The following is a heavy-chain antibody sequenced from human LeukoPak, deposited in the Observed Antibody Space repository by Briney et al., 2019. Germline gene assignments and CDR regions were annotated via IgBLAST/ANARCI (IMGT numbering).Heavy chain of an antibody. J-gene: IGHJ5*02. CDR1: GFTFSSYA. D-gene: IGHD6-13*01. CDR2: ISSNGGST. V-gene: IGHV3-64*01. Sequence: PGGSLRLSCAASGFTFSSYAMHWVRQAPGKGLEYVSAISSNGGSTYYANSVKGRFSISRDNSKNTLYLQMGSVRAEDMAVYYCARGRGSSYSYNWFDPWGQGTLVTVSS. CDR3: ARGRGSSYSYNWFDP.